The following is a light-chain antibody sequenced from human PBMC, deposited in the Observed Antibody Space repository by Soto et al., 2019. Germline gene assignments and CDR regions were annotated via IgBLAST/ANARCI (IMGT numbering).Light chain of an antibody. CDR1: SSDVGGYNY. V-gene: IGLV2-14*01. Sequence: QSALTQPASVSGSPGQSITISCTGTSSDVGGYNYVSWYQQHPGKAPKLMIYDVSNRPSGVSNRVSGSKSANTASLTLSGLQAEDEADYYCSSYTGSSTNVFGTGTKVTVL. J-gene: IGLJ1*01. CDR3: SSYTGSSTNV. CDR2: DVS.